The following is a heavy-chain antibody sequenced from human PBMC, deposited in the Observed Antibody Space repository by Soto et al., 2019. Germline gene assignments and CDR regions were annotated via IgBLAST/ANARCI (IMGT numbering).Heavy chain of an antibody. D-gene: IGHD3-22*01. V-gene: IGHV3-23*01. CDR2: ISGSGSTI. J-gene: IGHJ4*02. CDR1: GFTFSSYA. CDR3: AKVFYYYDSSGYYYFDY. Sequence: GGSLRLSCAVSGFTFSSYAVSWVRQAPGQGPEWISSISGSGSTIYYADSVKGRFTISRDNSKNTLYLQMSSLRAEDTAVYYCAKVFYYYDSSGYYYFDYWGQGTLVTVSS.